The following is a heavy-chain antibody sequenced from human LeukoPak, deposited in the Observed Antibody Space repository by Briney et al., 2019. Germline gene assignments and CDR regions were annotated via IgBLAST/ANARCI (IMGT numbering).Heavy chain of an antibody. J-gene: IGHJ5*02. CDR3: ARQEIGLRSFDP. Sequence: PSETLSLTCTVSGGSISSYYWGWIRQPPGKGLEWIGSIYYTGSTYYNPSLKSRVTISVDTSKNQFSLNLSSVTAADTAVYYCARQEIGLRSFDPWGQGTLVTVSS. V-gene: IGHV4-39*01. CDR1: GGSISSYY. CDR2: IYYTGST. D-gene: IGHD3/OR15-3a*01.